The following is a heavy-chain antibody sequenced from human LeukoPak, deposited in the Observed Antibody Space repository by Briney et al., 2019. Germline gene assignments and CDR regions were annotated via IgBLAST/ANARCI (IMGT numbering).Heavy chain of an antibody. CDR3: ARHGGAPIAVAGTGPFDY. CDR1: GGSISSRSYY. CDR2: IYYSGST. D-gene: IGHD6-19*01. Sequence: SETLSLTCTVSGGSISSRSYYWGWIRQPPGKGLEWIGSIYYSGSTSYNPSLKSRVTISVDTSKNQFSLKLSSVTAADTAVYYCARHGGAPIAVAGTGPFDYWGQGTLVTVSS. J-gene: IGHJ4*02. V-gene: IGHV4-39*01.